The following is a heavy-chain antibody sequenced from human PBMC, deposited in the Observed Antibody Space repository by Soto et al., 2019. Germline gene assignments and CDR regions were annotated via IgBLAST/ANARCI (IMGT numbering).Heavy chain of an antibody. CDR2: INAGNGNT. Sequence: ASVKVSCKASGYTFTSYALHWVRQAPGQRPEWMGWINAGNGNTKYSQKFQDRVTISKDTSANTAYMELSSLRSEDTAVYFCARVRIAVAGFDYGGQGTQVTSPQ. CDR1: GYTFTSYA. V-gene: IGHV1-3*01. D-gene: IGHD6-19*01. CDR3: ARVRIAVAGFDY. J-gene: IGHJ4*02.